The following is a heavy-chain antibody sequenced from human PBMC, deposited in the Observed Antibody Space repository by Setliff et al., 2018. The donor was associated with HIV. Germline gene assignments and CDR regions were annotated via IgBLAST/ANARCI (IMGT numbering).Heavy chain of an antibody. D-gene: IGHD3-10*01. CDR2: IYSDGFT. Sequence: GGSLRPSCAASGFVVSDKYMSWVRQAPGKGLEWVSAIYSDGFTYYADSVKGRFTISSDNSKNTLFLQMSSLRADDTAVYYCARARDYYGSGSYPFGYWGHGTLVTSP. V-gene: IGHV3-53*01. CDR3: ARARDYYGSGSYPFGY. J-gene: IGHJ4*01. CDR1: GFVVSDKY.